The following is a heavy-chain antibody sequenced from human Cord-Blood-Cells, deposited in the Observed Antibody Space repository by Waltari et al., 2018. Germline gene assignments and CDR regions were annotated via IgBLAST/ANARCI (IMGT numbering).Heavy chain of an antibody. V-gene: IGHV4-34*01. CDR1: GGSFSGYY. Sequence: QVQLQQWGAGLLKPSETLSLTCAVYGGSFSGYYWSWIRQPPGKGLEWIGEINHSGSTNHHPSLKSRVTISVNTSKNQFSLKLSSVTAADTAVYYCARALLYSSSWFDYWGQGTLVTVSS. J-gene: IGHJ4*02. CDR3: ARALLYSSSWFDY. CDR2: INHSGST. D-gene: IGHD6-13*01.